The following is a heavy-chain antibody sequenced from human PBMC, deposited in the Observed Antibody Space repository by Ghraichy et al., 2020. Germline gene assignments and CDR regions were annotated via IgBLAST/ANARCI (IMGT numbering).Heavy chain of an antibody. J-gene: IGHJ4*02. V-gene: IGHV4-4*07. CDR1: GGSISGYY. CDR3: ARGPGNYVVDS. D-gene: IGHD4-11*01. CDR2: IYTSGSP. Sequence: PETLSLTCTVSGGSISGYYWSWIRHPAGKGLEWVGHIYTSGSPNYNPSLKSRVTMSVDTSKNQFSLRLNSVTVADTAVYYCARGPGNYVVDSWGQGTLVTVSS.